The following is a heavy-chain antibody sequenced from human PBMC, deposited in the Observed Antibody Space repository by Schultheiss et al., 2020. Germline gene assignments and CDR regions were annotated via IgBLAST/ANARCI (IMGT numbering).Heavy chain of an antibody. V-gene: IGHV3-9*01. Sequence: GGSLRLSCAASGFTFGDYAMHWVRQAPGKGLEWVSGISWNSGSIGYADSVKGRFTISRDNAKNSLYLQMNSLRAEDTALYYCAKEIYLYYDSSGYYYVPWTFDYWGQGTLVTVSS. CDR3: AKEIYLYYDSSGYYYVPWTFDY. J-gene: IGHJ4*02. CDR1: GFTFGDYA. CDR2: ISWNSGSI. D-gene: IGHD3-22*01.